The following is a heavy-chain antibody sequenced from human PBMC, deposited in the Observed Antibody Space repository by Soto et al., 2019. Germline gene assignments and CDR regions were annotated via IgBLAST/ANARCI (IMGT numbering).Heavy chain of an antibody. CDR1: GFTFSSYA. CDR3: ARGPVKVLGELPSELKAFDY. V-gene: IGHV3-30-3*01. D-gene: IGHD1-26*01. Sequence: QVQLVESGGGVVQPGRPLRLSCAASGFTFSSYAMHWVRQAPGKGLEWVAVISYDGSNKYYADSVKGRFTISRDNSKNTLYLQMNSLRAEDTAVYYCARGPVKVLGELPSELKAFDYWGQGTLVTVSS. CDR2: ISYDGSNK. J-gene: IGHJ4*02.